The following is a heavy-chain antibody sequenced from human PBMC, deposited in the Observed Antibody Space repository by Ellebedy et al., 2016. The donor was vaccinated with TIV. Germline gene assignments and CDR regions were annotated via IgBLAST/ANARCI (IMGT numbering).Heavy chain of an antibody. CDR1: GFTFSNYV. D-gene: IGHD3-22*01. CDR2: ISATGYDT. V-gene: IGHV3-23*01. CDR3: AKDVLVGTTPLSLDS. J-gene: IGHJ4*02. Sequence: PGGSLRLSCAASGFTFSNYVMAWVRQVPGKGLEWVSTISATGYDTYYADSLNGRVTISRDNSKHTLYLQMNSLRGDDTAVYYCAKDVLVGTTPLSLDSWGQGTLVTVSS.